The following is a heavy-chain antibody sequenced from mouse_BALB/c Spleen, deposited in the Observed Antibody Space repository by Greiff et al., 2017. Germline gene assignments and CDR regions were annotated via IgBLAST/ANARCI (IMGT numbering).Heavy chain of an antibody. J-gene: IGHJ4*01. V-gene: IGHV7-3*02. D-gene: IGHD2-3*01. CDR3: ARGGYYDYYAMDY. CDR1: GFTFTDYY. CDR2: IRNKANGYTT. Sequence: DVMLVESGGGLVQPGGSLRLSCATSGFTFTDYYMSWVRQPPGKALEWLGFIRNKANGYTTEYSASVKGRFTISRDNSQSILYLQMNTLRAEDSATYYCARGGYYDYYAMDYWGQGTSVTVSS.